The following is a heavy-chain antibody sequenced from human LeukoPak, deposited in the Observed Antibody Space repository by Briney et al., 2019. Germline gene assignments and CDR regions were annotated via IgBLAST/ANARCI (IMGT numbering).Heavy chain of an antibody. CDR3: AREYKTSAFGI. V-gene: IGHV4-38-2*02. J-gene: IGHJ3*02. CDR2: IYHSGST. Sequence: SETLSLTCTVSGYSISSGYYWGWIRQPPGKGLEWIGSIYHSGSTYYNPSLKSRVTISVDTSKNQFSLKLSSVTAADTAVYYCAREYKTSAFGIWGQGTMVTVSS. D-gene: IGHD1-1*01. CDR1: GYSISSGYY.